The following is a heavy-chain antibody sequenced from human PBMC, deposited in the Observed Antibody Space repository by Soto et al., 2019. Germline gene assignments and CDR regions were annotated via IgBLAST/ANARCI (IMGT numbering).Heavy chain of an antibody. Sequence: GTSVKVSCKASGYTFTSYAMHWVRQAPGQRLEWMGWINAGNGNTKYSQKFQGRVTITRDTSASTAYMELSSLRSEDTAVYYCATNSYDIPTYGMDVWGQGTTVTVSS. CDR2: INAGNGNT. D-gene: IGHD3-9*01. J-gene: IGHJ6*02. CDR1: GYTFTSYA. V-gene: IGHV1-3*01. CDR3: ATNSYDIPTYGMDV.